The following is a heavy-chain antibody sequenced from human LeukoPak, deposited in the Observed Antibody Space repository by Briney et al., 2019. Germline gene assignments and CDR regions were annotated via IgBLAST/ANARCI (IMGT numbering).Heavy chain of an antibody. CDR1: GGSISSSSYY. V-gene: IGHV4-39*07. J-gene: IGHJ4*02. CDR2: INHSGST. Sequence: SETLSLTCTVSGGSISSSSYYWGWIRQPPGKGLEWIGEINHSGSTNYNPSLKSRVTISVDRSKNQFSLKLSSVTAADTAVYYCARAVSYDSSGYQYYFDYWGQGTLVTVSS. CDR3: ARAVSYDSSGYQYYFDY. D-gene: IGHD3-22*01.